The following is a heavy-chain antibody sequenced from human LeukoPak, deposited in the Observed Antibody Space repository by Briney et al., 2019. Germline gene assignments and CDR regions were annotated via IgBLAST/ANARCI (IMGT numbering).Heavy chain of an antibody. D-gene: IGHD3-16*02. CDR1: GGSISSYY. V-gene: IGHV4-59*01. Sequence: SETLSLTCTVSGGSISSYYWSWIRQPLGKGLEWIGYIYYSGSTNYNPSLKSRVTISVDTSKNPFSLKLSSVTAADTAVYYCARYVWGSYPTFEDYWGQGTLVTVSS. J-gene: IGHJ4*02. CDR3: ARYVWGSYPTFEDY. CDR2: IYYSGST.